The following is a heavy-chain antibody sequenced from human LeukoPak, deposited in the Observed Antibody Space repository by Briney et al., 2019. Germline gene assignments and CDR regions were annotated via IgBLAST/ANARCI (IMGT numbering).Heavy chain of an antibody. V-gene: IGHV1-18*01. Sequence: ASVKVSCKASGYTFTSYGISWVRQAPGQGLEWMGWISAYNGNTNYAQKLQGRVTMTTDTSTSTAYMELRSLRSDDTAVYYCARVGSGSYYSQDYYYGMDVWGQGTTVTVSS. CDR3: ARVGSGSYYSQDYYYGMDV. D-gene: IGHD1-26*01. J-gene: IGHJ6*02. CDR2: ISAYNGNT. CDR1: GYTFTSYG.